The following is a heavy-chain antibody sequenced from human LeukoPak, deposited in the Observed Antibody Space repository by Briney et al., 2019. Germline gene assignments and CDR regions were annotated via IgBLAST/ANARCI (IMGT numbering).Heavy chain of an antibody. CDR2: IYYSGNT. Sequence: SETLSLTCTVSGGSISNYYWSWIRQPPGKGLEWIGYIYYSGNTNYNPSLKGRVTISVDTSKNQFSLKLSSVTAADTAVYYCARHGVVQGVIPQYFDYWGQGTLVTVSS. J-gene: IGHJ4*02. V-gene: IGHV4-59*08. CDR3: ARHGVVQGVIPQYFDY. CDR1: GGSISNYY. D-gene: IGHD3-10*01.